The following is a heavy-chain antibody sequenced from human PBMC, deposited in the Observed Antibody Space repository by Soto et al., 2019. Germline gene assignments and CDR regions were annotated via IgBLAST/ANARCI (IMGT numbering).Heavy chain of an antibody. CDR1: GFTFSSYA. D-gene: IGHD1-26*01. V-gene: IGHV3-23*01. CDR3: ARRGSGSYYDY. CDR2: ISGSGGST. J-gene: IGHJ4*02. Sequence: EVQLLESGGGLVQPGGSLRLSCAASGFTFSSYAMRWVRQAPGKGLEWVSAISGSGGSTYYADSVKGRCTISRDNSKNTRYLQMNSLRAEDTAVYYCARRGSGSYYDYWGQGTLVTVSS.